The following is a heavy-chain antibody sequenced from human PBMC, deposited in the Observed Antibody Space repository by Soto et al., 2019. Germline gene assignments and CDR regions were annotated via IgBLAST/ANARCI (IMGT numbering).Heavy chain of an antibody. CDR2: IYYSGST. V-gene: IGHV4-39*01. CDR1: GGSISSSSYY. D-gene: IGHD1-26*01. J-gene: IGHJ6*02. CDR3: ARSIVGATLSDGMDV. Sequence: SETLSLTCTVSGGSISSSSYYWGWIRQPPGKGLEWIGSIYYSGSTYYNPSLKSRVTISVDTSKNQFSLKLSSVTAADTAVYYCARSIVGATLSDGMDVWGQGTTVTVSS.